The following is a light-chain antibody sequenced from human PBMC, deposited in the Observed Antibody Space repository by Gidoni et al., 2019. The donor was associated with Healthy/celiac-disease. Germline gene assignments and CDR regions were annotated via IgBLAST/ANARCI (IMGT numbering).Light chain of an antibody. CDR2: GAS. V-gene: IGKV3-15*01. CDR3: QQYNNWPPYT. J-gene: IGKJ2*01. Sequence: EIVITQSPATLSVSPGESATLSCRASQSVSSNLAWYQQKPGQAPRLLIYGASTRATSIPARFSGSGSGREFTLTISSLQSEDFAVYYCQQYNNWPPYTFGQGTKLEIK. CDR1: QSVSSN.